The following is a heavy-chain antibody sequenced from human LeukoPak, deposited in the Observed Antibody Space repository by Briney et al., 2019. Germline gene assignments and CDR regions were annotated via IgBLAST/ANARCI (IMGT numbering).Heavy chain of an antibody. V-gene: IGHV3-48*02. CDR1: GFTSSSYS. CDR2: ISSSSSTI. D-gene: IGHD4-17*01. CDR3: ARPTYGDYGMDV. J-gene: IGHJ6*02. Sequence: GGSLRLSCAASGFTSSSYSMNWVRQAPGKGLEWVSYISSSSSTIYYTDSVKGRFTISRDNAKSSLYLQMNSLRDEDTAVYYCARPTYGDYGMDVWGQGTTVTVSS.